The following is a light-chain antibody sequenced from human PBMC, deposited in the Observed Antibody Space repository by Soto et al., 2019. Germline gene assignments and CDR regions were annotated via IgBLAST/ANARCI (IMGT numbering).Light chain of an antibody. V-gene: IGKV1-5*01. J-gene: IGKJ2*01. CDR2: DAS. Sequence: DIQMTQSPSTLSASVGDRVTITCRASQSISSWLAWYQQKPGKAPKLLIYDASSLESGVPSRFSGSGSGTEFTLTISSLQPDDFAVYYCQQRSNWPPRYTFGQGTKLEIK. CDR3: QQRSNWPPRYT. CDR1: QSISSW.